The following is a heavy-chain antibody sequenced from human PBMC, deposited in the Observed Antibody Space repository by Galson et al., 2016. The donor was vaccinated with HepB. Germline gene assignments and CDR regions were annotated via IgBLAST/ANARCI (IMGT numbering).Heavy chain of an antibody. J-gene: IGHJ4*02. CDR1: GFDFNDSS. D-gene: IGHD3-10*01. CDR3: ARDFESRYASGSYKGY. V-gene: IGHV3-30-3*01. Sequence: SLRLSCAASGFDFNDSSMHWVRQSPGKGLEWVAGISFDGRNSYYADSVKGRFIISRDNSKNILYLQMNSLRAEDTAVYYCARDFESRYASGSYKGYWGQGTLVTVSS. CDR2: ISFDGRNS.